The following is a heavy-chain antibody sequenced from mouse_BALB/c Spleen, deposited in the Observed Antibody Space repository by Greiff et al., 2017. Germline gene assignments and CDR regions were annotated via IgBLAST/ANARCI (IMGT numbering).Heavy chain of an antibody. CDR1: GYTFTNYW. V-gene: IGHV1-63*02. Sequence: VQLQQSGAELVRPGTSVKISCKASGYTFTNYWLGWVKQRPGHGLEWIGDIYPGGGYTNYNEKFKGKATLTADTSSSTAYMQLSSLTSEDSAVYFCAREITTVVATDAMDYWGQGTSVTVSS. J-gene: IGHJ4*01. D-gene: IGHD1-1*01. CDR2: IYPGGGYT. CDR3: AREITTVVATDAMDY.